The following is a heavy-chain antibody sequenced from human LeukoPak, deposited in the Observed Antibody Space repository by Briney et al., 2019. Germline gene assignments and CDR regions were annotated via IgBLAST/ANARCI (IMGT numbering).Heavy chain of an antibody. CDR2: IIPIFGTA. CDR3: ARVVSDYGDYFDY. V-gene: IGHV1-69*13. J-gene: IGHJ4*02. D-gene: IGHD4-17*01. Sequence: SVKVSCKASGGTFSSYAISWVRQAPGQGLEWMGGIIPIFGTANYAQKFQGRVTITADESTSTAYMELSSLRSEDTAVYYCARVVSDYGDYFDYWGQGTLVTVSS. CDR1: GGTFSSYA.